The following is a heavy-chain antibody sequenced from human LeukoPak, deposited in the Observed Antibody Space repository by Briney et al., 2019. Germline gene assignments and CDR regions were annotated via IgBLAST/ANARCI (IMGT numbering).Heavy chain of an antibody. J-gene: IGHJ4*02. CDR1: GNTLTELS. Sequence: ASVKVSCKVSGNTLTELSMQCVRQAPGKGGEWMGSSDPEDGETIYAQKFQGRVTMTEDTSTDTAYMELSSLRSEDTAVYYCAREKWEDGYSSSWTLVGYFDYWGQGTLVTVSS. CDR3: AREKWEDGYSSSWTLVGYFDY. CDR2: SDPEDGET. D-gene: IGHD6-13*01. V-gene: IGHV1-24*01.